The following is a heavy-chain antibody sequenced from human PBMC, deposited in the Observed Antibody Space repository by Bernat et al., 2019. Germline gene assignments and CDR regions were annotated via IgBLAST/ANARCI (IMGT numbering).Heavy chain of an antibody. V-gene: IGHV1-3*01. CDR1: GYTFTTYF. Sequence: QVQLVQSGAEVKKPGASVLVSCKASGYTFTTYFIHWVRQAPGQGLEWMGYIHACNGGTKYSENFQGRVTITRDTSASTGYMELSSLTSEDTAVYYCARTSSAANWLDPWGQGTLVTVSS. J-gene: IGHJ5*02. CDR3: ARTSSAANWLDP. D-gene: IGHD6-13*01. CDR2: IHACNGGT.